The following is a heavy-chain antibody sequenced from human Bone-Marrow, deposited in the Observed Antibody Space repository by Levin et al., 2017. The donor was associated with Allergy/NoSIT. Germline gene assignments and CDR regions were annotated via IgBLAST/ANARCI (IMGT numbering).Heavy chain of an antibody. D-gene: IGHD2-15*01. Sequence: GGSLRLSCVGSGFTFENHGIHWVRQAPGKGLEWVSVLSYDGTTEYYADSVKGRLTMSRDNSKNTVYLQIQSLRADDTAVYYCARTGGHQHHHFDSWGQGILVTVSS. CDR3: ARTGGHQHHHFDS. CDR1: GFTFENHG. CDR2: LSYDGTTE. V-gene: IGHV3-30*03. J-gene: IGHJ4*02.